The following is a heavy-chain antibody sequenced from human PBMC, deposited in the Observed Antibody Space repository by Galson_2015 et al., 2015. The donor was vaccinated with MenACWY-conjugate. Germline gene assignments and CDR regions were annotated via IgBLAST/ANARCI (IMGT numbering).Heavy chain of an antibody. CDR1: GFTFSTYW. Sequence: SLRLSCAASGFTFSTYWMHWVRHAPGKGLVWVSRINSDGSSTSYADSVKGRFTISRDNAKHTLYLQMNSLRAEDTAVYYCARPIAAAGMSLYNYGLDVWGQGTTVTVSS. V-gene: IGHV3-74*01. J-gene: IGHJ6*02. CDR3: ARPIAAAGMSLYNYGLDV. D-gene: IGHD6-13*01. CDR2: INSDGSST.